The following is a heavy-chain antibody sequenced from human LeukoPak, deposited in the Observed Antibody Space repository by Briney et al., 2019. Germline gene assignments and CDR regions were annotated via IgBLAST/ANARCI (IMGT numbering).Heavy chain of an antibody. CDR2: ISYDGSNK. CDR3: ARSGRQQLRDV. CDR1: GFTFSSYA. D-gene: IGHD6-13*01. Sequence: PGGSLRLSCAASGFTFSSYAMHWVRQAPGKGLEWVAVISYDGSNKYYADSVKGRFTISRDNSKNTLYVQMNSLRVEDTAVYYCARSGRQQLRDVGAQGTPAPVPS. J-gene: IGHJ4*02. V-gene: IGHV3-30-3*01.